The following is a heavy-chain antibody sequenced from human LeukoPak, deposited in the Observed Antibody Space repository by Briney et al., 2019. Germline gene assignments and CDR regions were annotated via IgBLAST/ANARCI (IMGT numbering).Heavy chain of an antibody. Sequence: GESLKISCKGSGYSFTSYWIGWVRQMPGKGLEWMGIIYPGDSDTRYSPSLQGQVTTSAAKSISTAYLQWSSLKASDTAMYYCARHAPLVRGVIYYFDHWGQGTLVTVSS. CDR3: ARHAPLVRGVIYYFDH. V-gene: IGHV5-51*01. CDR2: IYPGDSDT. J-gene: IGHJ4*02. CDR1: GYSFTSYW. D-gene: IGHD3-10*01.